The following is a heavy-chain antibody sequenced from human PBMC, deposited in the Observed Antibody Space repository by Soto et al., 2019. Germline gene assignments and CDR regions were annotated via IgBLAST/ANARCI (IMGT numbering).Heavy chain of an antibody. D-gene: IGHD1-26*01. CDR1: GYSFSRYC. Sequence: GESLKISCKGSGYSFSRYCIGWVLQMPWKGLEWMGIIYPGDSDIRYSPSFQGQVTISADTSISTAYLQWSSLKASDTAIYYCARRRGSGSDYYYNYGMGVWGQGTTVTVSS. CDR2: IYPGDSDI. V-gene: IGHV5-51*01. CDR3: ARRRGSGSDYYYNYGMGV. J-gene: IGHJ6*02.